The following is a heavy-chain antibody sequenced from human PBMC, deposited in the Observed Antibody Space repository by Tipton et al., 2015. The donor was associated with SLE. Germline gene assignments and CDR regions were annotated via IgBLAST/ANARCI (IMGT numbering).Heavy chain of an antibody. J-gene: IGHJ6*02. CDR2: IGTAGDT. V-gene: IGHV3-13*01. CDR1: GFTFSSYD. D-gene: IGHD2-15*01. Sequence: SLRLSCAASGFTFSSYDMHWVRQATGKGLGWVSAIGTAGDTYYPGSVKGRFTISRENAKNSLYLQMNSLRAGDTAVYYCARAGGGESYYYYNMGVWGQGTTVTVSS. CDR3: ARAGGGESYYYYNMGV.